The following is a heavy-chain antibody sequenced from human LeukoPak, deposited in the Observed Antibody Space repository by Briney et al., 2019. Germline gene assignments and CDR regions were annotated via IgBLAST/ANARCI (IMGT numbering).Heavy chain of an antibody. CDR2: INHSGST. CDR1: GESFRSYY. Sequence: NPSETLSLTCAVYGESFRSYYWSWIRQPPGKGLEWIGEINHSGSTTYNPSLKSRVTISVDTSKNQFSLNLISVTAADTAVYYCARVFRLRFLEWLGSYDYWGQGTLVTVSS. J-gene: IGHJ4*02. CDR3: ARVFRLRFLEWLGSYDY. V-gene: IGHV4-34*01. D-gene: IGHD3-3*01.